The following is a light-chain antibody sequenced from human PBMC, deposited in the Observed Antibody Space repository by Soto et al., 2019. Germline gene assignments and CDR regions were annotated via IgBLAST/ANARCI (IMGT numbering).Light chain of an antibody. CDR2: RNK. J-gene: IGLJ3*02. Sequence: QSVLTQPPSVSGAPGQRVTISCTGLSSNIGAGYDVNWYQQAPGTAPKLLIYRNKDRPSGVPDRFSGSMSGTSGSLAITGLQTDDEADYYCQSYDSSLNAVVFGGGTKLTVL. CDR3: QSYDSSLNAVV. CDR1: SSNIGAGYD. V-gene: IGLV1-40*01.